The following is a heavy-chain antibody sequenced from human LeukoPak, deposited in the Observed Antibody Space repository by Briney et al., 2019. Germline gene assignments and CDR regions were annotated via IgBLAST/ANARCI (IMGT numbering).Heavy chain of an antibody. CDR2: IYYSGST. Sequence: SETLSLTCTVSGGSISSYYWSWIRQPPGKGLEWIGYIYYSGSTNYNPSLKSRVTISADTSKNQFSLKLSSVTAADTAVYYCARLRGGSYYAFDFWGQGTLVTVSS. CDR1: GGSISSYY. D-gene: IGHD1-26*01. CDR3: ARLRGGSYYAFDF. V-gene: IGHV4-59*08. J-gene: IGHJ4*02.